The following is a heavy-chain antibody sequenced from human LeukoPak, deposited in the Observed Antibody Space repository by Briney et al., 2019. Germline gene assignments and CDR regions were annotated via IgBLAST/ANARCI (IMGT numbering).Heavy chain of an antibody. CDR3: ARATGVVATRGDYFDY. J-gene: IGHJ4*02. V-gene: IGHV3-72*01. D-gene: IGHD5-12*01. CDR1: GFTFSDHY. CDR2: TRNKANSYTT. Sequence: PGGSLRLSCAASGFTFSDHYMDWDRQAPGKGLEWVGRTRNKANSYTTEYAASVKGRFTISRDDSKNSLYLQMNSLKTEDTAVYYCARATGVVATRGDYFDYWGQGTLVTVSS.